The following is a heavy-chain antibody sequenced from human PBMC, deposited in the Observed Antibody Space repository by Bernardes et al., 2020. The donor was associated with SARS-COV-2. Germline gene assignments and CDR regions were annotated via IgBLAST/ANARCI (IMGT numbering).Heavy chain of an antibody. CDR3: AGSSCGIDCYIGGLRSWDYGMDV. V-gene: IGHV4-39*05. J-gene: IGHJ6*02. CDR1: RGPLSSSNYY. Sequence: SQPPSLTCSVSRGPLSSSNYYWGWLRQPPGNGLEWIGSMYSSGRSYYNPSLQSRVTASIDTSKHQFSLRLSFVTAADTAVYFCAGSSCGIDCYIGGLRSWDYGMDVWGQGTTVTVSS. D-gene: IGHD2-21*02. CDR2: MYSSGRS.